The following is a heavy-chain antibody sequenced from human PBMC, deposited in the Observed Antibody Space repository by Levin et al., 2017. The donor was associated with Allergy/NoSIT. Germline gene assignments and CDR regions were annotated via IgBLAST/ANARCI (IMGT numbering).Heavy chain of an antibody. CDR3: ARARPVYDSSGYYYPSDY. D-gene: IGHD3-22*01. Sequence: GGSLRLSCAASGFTFNTYTMNWVRQAPGKGLEWVSSISSSSSYIYYADSVKGRFTISRDNARNSLYLQVNSLRAEDTAVYYCARARPVYDSSGYYYPSDYWGQGTLVTVSS. CDR2: ISSSSSYI. CDR1: GFTFNTYT. V-gene: IGHV3-21*01. J-gene: IGHJ4*02.